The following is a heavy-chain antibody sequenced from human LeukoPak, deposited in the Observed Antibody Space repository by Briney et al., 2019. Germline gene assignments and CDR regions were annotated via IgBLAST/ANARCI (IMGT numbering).Heavy chain of an antibody. CDR1: GYTFTGYY. CDR3: ARAQNKEDTAMVTRYYYYYYGMDV. Sequence: ASVKVSCKASGYTFTGYYMHWVRQAPGQGLEWMGWINPNSGGTNYAQKFQGWVTMTRDTSISTAYMELSRLRSDDTAVYYCARAQNKEDTAMVTRYYYYYYGMDVWGQGTMVTVSS. J-gene: IGHJ6*02. V-gene: IGHV1-2*04. CDR2: INPNSGGT. D-gene: IGHD5-18*01.